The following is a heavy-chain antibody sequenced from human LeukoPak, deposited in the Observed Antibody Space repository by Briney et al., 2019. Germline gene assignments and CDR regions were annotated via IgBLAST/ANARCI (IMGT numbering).Heavy chain of an antibody. CDR3: AKVPTYYYGSGSLSLPFDY. CDR1: GFTFSSYW. Sequence: PGGSLRLSCAASGFTFSSYWMSWVRQAPGKGLEWVSAISGSGGSTYYADSVKGRFTISRDNSKNTLYLQMNSLRAKDTAVYYCAKVPTYYYGSGSLSLPFDYWGQGTLVTVSS. D-gene: IGHD3-10*01. CDR2: ISGSGGST. J-gene: IGHJ4*02. V-gene: IGHV3-23*01.